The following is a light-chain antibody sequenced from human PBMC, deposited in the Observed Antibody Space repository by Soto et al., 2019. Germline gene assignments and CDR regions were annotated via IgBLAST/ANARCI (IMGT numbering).Light chain of an antibody. Sequence: SYELTQPPSVSVAPGQTARISCGGNDIASKSVHWSQQKPGQAPVLVVYDDNDRPSGIPERLSSSNSGDTATLTISRVEAGDEADYYCQVWDSSSDHYVFGSGTKVTVL. J-gene: IGLJ1*01. CDR3: QVWDSSSDHYV. CDR1: DIASKS. V-gene: IGLV3-21*02. CDR2: DDN.